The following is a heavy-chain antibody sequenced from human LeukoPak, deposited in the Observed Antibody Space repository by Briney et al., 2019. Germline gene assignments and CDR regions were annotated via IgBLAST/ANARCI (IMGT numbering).Heavy chain of an antibody. J-gene: IGHJ4*02. V-gene: IGHV6-1*01. CDR2: TYYRSKWYI. CDR3: AREAAGFGY. D-gene: IGHD6-13*01. Sequence: SQTLSLTCAISGDSVSSTSAGWNWIRQSPSRGLEWLARTYYRSKWYIDYAPSVQSRITINADTSKNQFSLQLHSVTPEDTAMYYCAREAAGFGYWGQGTLVTVSS. CDR1: GDSVSSTSAG.